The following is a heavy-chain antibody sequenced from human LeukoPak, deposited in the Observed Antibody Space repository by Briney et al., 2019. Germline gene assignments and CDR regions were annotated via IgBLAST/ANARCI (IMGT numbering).Heavy chain of an antibody. J-gene: IGHJ4*02. CDR2: IYSGGST. Sequence: PGGSLKPSCPPSGSPSSSISMTGAPKPPGKGLEWVSVIYSGGSTYYADSVKGRFTISRDNSKSTLYLQMNSLRAEDTAVYYCARVGGYSYGYYFDYWGQGTLVTVSS. V-gene: IGHV3-53*03. CDR3: ARVGGYSYGYYFDY. D-gene: IGHD5-18*01. CDR1: GSPSSSIS.